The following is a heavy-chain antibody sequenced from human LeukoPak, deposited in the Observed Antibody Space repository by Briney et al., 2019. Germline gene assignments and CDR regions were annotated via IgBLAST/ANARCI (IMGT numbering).Heavy chain of an antibody. J-gene: IGHJ4*02. CDR1: GYTFTGYY. Sequence: ASVKVSCKASGYTFTGYYMHWVRQAPGQGLEWMGWINPNSGGTNYAQKFQGRVTMTRDTSISTAYMELSRLRSDDTAVYYCAGVSKSATTGTVLDYWGQGTLVTVSS. CDR3: AGVSKSATTGTVLDY. D-gene: IGHD6-13*01. V-gene: IGHV1-2*02. CDR2: INPNSGGT.